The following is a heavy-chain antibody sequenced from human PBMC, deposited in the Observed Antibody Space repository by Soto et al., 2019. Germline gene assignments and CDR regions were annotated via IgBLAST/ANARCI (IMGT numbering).Heavy chain of an antibody. CDR3: AEETIQVGGHNCFDG. CDR1: GFSFSRFG. D-gene: IGHD1-1*01. V-gene: IGHV3-30*18. CDR2: ISWDGLAQ. J-gene: IGHJ4*03. Sequence: PGGSLRLSCEASGFSFSRFGMHWVRQAPGMGLEWVAVISWDGLAQYYADSVKGRFTISRDNSQSTLYLQMNSLRTEDTAIYYWAEETIQVGGHNCFDGWGQGALVTVSS.